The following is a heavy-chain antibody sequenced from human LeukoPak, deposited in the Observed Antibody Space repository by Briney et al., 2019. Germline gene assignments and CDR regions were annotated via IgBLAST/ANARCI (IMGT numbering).Heavy chain of an antibody. CDR2: IYPGDSDT. CDR3: ATAPDPYYYDGGDY. Sequence: GESLKISFKGSGYSFTSYWIGWVRQMPGKGLEWMGIIYPGDSDTRYSPSFQGQVTISAHKSISTAYLQWSSLKASGTAMYYCATAPDPYYYDGGDYWGQGTLVAVSS. J-gene: IGHJ4*02. CDR1: GYSFTSYW. V-gene: IGHV5-51*01. D-gene: IGHD3-22*01.